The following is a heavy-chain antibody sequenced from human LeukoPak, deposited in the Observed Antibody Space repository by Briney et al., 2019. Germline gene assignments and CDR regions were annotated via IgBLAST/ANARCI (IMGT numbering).Heavy chain of an antibody. Sequence: GRSLRLSCAASGFTFSSYGMHWVRQAPGKGLEWVAVIWYDGSNKYYADSVKGRFTISRDNSKNTLYLQVTSLRPDDTAVYYCTRDLTGHYSIDYWGQGTLVTVSS. CDR1: GFTFSSYG. D-gene: IGHD3-22*01. CDR2: IWYDGSNK. V-gene: IGHV3-33*01. CDR3: TRDLTGHYSIDY. J-gene: IGHJ4*02.